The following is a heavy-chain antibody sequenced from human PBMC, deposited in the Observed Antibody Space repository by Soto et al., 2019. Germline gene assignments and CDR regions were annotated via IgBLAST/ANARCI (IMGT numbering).Heavy chain of an antibody. CDR1: GFTVSSNY. V-gene: IGHV3-66*01. CDR3: AREEVAAPTGFAY. Sequence: EVQLVESGGGLVQPGGSLRLSCAASGFTVSSNYMSWVRQAPGKGLEWVSVIYSGGSTYYADSVKGRFTISRDNSKDTLYLQMNSLRAEDTAVYYCAREEVAAPTGFAYWGQGTLVTVSS. D-gene: IGHD2-15*01. CDR2: IYSGGST. J-gene: IGHJ4*02.